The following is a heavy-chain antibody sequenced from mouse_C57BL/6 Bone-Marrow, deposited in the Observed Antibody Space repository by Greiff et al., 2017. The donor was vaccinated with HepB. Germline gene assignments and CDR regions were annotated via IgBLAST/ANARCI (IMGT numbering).Heavy chain of an antibody. D-gene: IGHD1-1*01. CDR2: IYPGDGDT. CDR1: GYAFSSSW. CDR3: ERCYYGSSSWFAY. J-gene: IGHJ3*01. V-gene: IGHV1-82*01. Sequence: LQESGPELVKPGASVKISCKASGYAFSSSWMNWVKQRPGKGLEWIGRIYPGDGDTNYNGKFKGKATLTADKSSSTAYMQLSSLTSEDSAVYVGERCYYGSSSWFAYWGQGTPVTVSA.